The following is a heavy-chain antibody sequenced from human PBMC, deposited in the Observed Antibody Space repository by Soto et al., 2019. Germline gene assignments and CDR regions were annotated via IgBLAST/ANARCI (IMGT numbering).Heavy chain of an antibody. V-gene: IGHV3-30*18. D-gene: IGHD5-18*01. CDR2: ISYDGSNK. J-gene: IGHJ3*02. Sequence: GGSLRISCAASGFTFSSYGMHWVRQAPGKGLEWVAVISYDGSNKYYADSVKGRFTISRDNSKNTLYLQMNSLRAEDTAVYYCAKDLYTAMVTDAFDIWGQGTMVTVSS. CDR3: AKDLYTAMVTDAFDI. CDR1: GFTFSSYG.